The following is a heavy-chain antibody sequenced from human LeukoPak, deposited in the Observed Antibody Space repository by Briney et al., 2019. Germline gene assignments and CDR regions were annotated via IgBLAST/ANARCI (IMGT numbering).Heavy chain of an antibody. D-gene: IGHD1-1*01. CDR1: GFTFSSYA. CDR3: ARESNWNDLYFDY. V-gene: IGHV3-23*01. Sequence: PGGSLRLSCAASGFTFSSYAMSWVRQAPGKGLEWVSAISGSGGSTYYADSVKGRFTISRDNSKNTLYLQMDSLRAEDTALYYCARESNWNDLYFDYWGQGTLVTVSS. J-gene: IGHJ4*02. CDR2: ISGSGGST.